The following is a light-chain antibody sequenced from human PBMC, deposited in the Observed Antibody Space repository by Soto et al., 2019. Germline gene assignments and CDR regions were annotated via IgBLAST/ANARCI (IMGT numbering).Light chain of an antibody. CDR3: QSFDSSLSSWV. J-gene: IGLJ3*02. CDR1: SSNIGAGYD. V-gene: IGLV1-40*01. CDR2: ANN. Sequence: QAVVMQATSVSGAPGQRVTISCTGSSSNIGAGYDVHWYRQLPRTAPKLLIYANNNRPSGVPDRFSASQSGTSASLAITGLQAEDDADYYCQSFDSSLSSWVFGGGTKLTVL.